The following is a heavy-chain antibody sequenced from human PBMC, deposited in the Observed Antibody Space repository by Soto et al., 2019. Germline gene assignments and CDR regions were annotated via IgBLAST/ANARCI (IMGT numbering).Heavy chain of an antibody. CDR2: ISDSGGST. V-gene: IGHV3-23*01. CDR3: AKTFGSSCYDY. Sequence: GGSLRLSCAASGFTFSGYAMGWVRQAPGKGLEWVSGISDSGGSTNFADSVKGRFTISRDNSKNTLYLQMNSLRAEDTAIYYCAKTFGSSCYDYWGQGTLVTVSS. D-gene: IGHD6-13*01. CDR1: GFTFSGYA. J-gene: IGHJ4*02.